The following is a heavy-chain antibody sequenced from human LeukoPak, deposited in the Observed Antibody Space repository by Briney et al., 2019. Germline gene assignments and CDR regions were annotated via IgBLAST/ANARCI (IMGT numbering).Heavy chain of an antibody. CDR3: AKWQTFTEWSLDV. V-gene: IGHV1-69*01. CDR1: GGTFSIYA. Sequence: GASVKVSCKASGGTFSIYAISWVRQAPGQGLGWMGGIIPIFGTANYAQKFQCRVTITADESTSTAYMELSSLRAEDRAVYCCAKWQTFTEWSLDVWGKGTTVTISS. J-gene: IGHJ6*04. D-gene: IGHD2-8*01. CDR2: IIPIFGTA.